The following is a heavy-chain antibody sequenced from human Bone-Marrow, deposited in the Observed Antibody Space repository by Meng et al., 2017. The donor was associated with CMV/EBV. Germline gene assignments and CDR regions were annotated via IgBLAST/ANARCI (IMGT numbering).Heavy chain of an antibody. Sequence: GGSLRLSCAASGFTFSSYGMHWVRQAPGKGLEWVAVIWYDGSNKYYADSVKGRFTISRDNSKHTLYLQMNSLRAEDTAVYYCARALIVVVPAVTDGMDVWGQGTTVTVSS. J-gene: IGHJ6*02. CDR1: GFTFSSYG. V-gene: IGHV3-33*01. D-gene: IGHD2-2*01. CDR2: IWYDGSNK. CDR3: ARALIVVVPAVTDGMDV.